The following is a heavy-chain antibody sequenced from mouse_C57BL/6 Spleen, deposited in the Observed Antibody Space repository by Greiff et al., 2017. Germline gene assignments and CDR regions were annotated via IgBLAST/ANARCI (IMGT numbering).Heavy chain of an antibody. CDR1: GYSITSGYY. CDR3: AREDYGSSCYFDY. D-gene: IGHD1-1*01. J-gene: IGHJ2*01. CDR2: ISYDGSN. V-gene: IGHV3-6*01. Sequence: EVQLVESGPGLVKPSQSLSLTCSVTGYSITSGYYWNWIRQFPGNKLEWMGYISYDGSNNYNPSLKNRISITRDTSKNQFFLKLNSVTTEDTATYYCAREDYGSSCYFDYWGQGTTLTVSS.